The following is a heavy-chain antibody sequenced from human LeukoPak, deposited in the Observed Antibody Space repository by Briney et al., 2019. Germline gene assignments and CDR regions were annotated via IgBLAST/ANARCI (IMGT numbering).Heavy chain of an antibody. J-gene: IGHJ4*02. CDR1: GYRFTAHF. D-gene: IGHD6-13*01. CDR2: INPNDGGT. CDR3: ARGGVPGQQLDY. Sequence: GASVKLSCKTSGYRFTAHFMYWVRQAPGQGLEWMGWINPNDGGTNYAQKFQGRVTLTRDTTFTTTYMDVPRLTSDDTAVYYCARGGVPGQQLDYWGPGTLVTVSS. V-gene: IGHV1-2*02.